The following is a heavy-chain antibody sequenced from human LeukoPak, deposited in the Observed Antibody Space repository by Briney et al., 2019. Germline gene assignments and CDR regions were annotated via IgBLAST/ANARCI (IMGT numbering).Heavy chain of an antibody. CDR2: INPNSGGT. Sequence: GASVKVSCKASGYTFTGYYMHWVRQAPGQGLEWMGWINPNSGGTNYAQKFQGRVTMTRDTSISTAYMELSRLRSDDTAVYYCARDHIVATTDYYYYYMDVWGKGTTVTVSS. V-gene: IGHV1-2*02. J-gene: IGHJ6*03. D-gene: IGHD5-12*01. CDR1: GYTFTGYY. CDR3: ARDHIVATTDYYYYYMDV.